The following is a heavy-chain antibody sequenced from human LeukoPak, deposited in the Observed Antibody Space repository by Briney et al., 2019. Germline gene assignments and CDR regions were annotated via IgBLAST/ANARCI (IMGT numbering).Heavy chain of an antibody. CDR2: IYHSGTT. Sequence: PSETLSLTCIVSGYSISSGYYWGWIRQPPGKGLEWIGSIYHSGTTYYNPSLKSRVTISADTSKNQFFLKLSSVTAADTAVYYCARGYAGQQGFYYYDRWDDAFDIWGQGTMVTVSS. J-gene: IGHJ3*02. CDR3: ARGYAGQQGFYYYDRWDDAFDI. D-gene: IGHD3-22*01. V-gene: IGHV4-38-2*02. CDR1: GYSISSGYY.